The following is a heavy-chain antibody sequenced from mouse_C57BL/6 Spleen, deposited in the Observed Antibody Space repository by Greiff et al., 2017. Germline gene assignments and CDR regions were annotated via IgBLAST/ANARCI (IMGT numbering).Heavy chain of an antibody. CDR2: INPNNGGT. Sequence: EVQLQQSGPELVKPGASVKISCKASGYTFTDYYMNWVKQSHGKSLEWIGDINPNNGGTSYNQKFKGKATLTVDKSSSTAYMELRSLTSEDSAVYYCARSLLVVERDYYAMDYWGQGTSVTVSS. CDR3: ARSLLVVERDYYAMDY. J-gene: IGHJ4*01. CDR1: GYTFTDYY. V-gene: IGHV1-26*01. D-gene: IGHD1-1*01.